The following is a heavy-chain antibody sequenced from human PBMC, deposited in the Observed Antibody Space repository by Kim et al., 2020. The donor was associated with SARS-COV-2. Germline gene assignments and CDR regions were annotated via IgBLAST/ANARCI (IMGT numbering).Heavy chain of an antibody. CDR3: AREDIVKGDWFDP. J-gene: IGHJ5*02. V-gene: IGHV4-34*01. CDR1: GGSFSGYY. D-gene: IGHD2-15*01. CDR2: INHSGST. Sequence: SETLSLTCAVYGGSFSGYYWSWIRQPPGKGLEWIGEINHSGSTNYNPSLKSRVTISVDTSKNQFSLKLSSVTAADTAVYYCAREDIVKGDWFDPWGQGTLVTVSS.